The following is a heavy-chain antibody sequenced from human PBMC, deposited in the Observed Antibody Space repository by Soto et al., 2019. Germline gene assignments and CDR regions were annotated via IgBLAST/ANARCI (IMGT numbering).Heavy chain of an antibody. Sequence: SVKVSFKASGGTFSSYAISWLRQAPGQGLEWMGGIIPIFGTANYAQKFQGRVTITADESTSTAYMELSSLRSEDTAVYYCASDDYVWGSYRSASGYYYYGMDVWGQGTTVTVSS. CDR2: IIPIFGTA. V-gene: IGHV1-69*13. J-gene: IGHJ6*02. CDR3: ASDDYVWGSYRSASGYYYYGMDV. D-gene: IGHD3-16*02. CDR1: GGTFSSYA.